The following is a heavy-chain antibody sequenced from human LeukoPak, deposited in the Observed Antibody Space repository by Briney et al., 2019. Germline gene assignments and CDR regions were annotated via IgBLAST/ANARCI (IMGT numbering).Heavy chain of an antibody. Sequence: GGSLRLSCAASGFTFSSYGMSWVRQAPGKGLEWVSTIGGGGESTYYADSVKGRFTISRDNSKNTVYLQMNSLRAEDAAVYYCAKVLSGSQDYWGQGTLVTVFS. CDR3: AKVLSGSQDY. CDR2: IGGGGEST. CDR1: GFTFSSYG. J-gene: IGHJ4*02. V-gene: IGHV3-23*01. D-gene: IGHD1-20*01.